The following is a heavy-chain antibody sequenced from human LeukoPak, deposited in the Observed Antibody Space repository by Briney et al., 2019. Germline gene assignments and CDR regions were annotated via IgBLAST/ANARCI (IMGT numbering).Heavy chain of an antibody. CDR1: GFTVSSSY. CDR3: ARDRYYDSSGYYYKAHDAFDI. Sequence: GGSLRLSCAASGFTVSSSYMSWVRQAPGKGLEWVAVISYDGSNKYYADSVKGRFTISRDNSKNTLYLQMNSLRAEDTAVYYCARDRYYDSSGYYYKAHDAFDIWGQGTMVTVSS. J-gene: IGHJ3*02. CDR2: ISYDGSNK. D-gene: IGHD3-22*01. V-gene: IGHV3-30-3*01.